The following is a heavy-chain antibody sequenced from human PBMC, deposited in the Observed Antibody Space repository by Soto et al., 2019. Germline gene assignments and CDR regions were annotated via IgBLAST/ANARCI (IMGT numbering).Heavy chain of an antibody. D-gene: IGHD6-19*01. Sequence: ASVKVSCKASGGTFSSYAISWVRQAPGQGLEWMGGIIPIFGTANYAQKFQGRVTITADKSTSTAYMELSSLRSEDTAVYYCARDGGWYGGTNYHYVMDVWGQGTSVTGSS. J-gene: IGHJ6*02. CDR1: GGTFSSYA. CDR3: ARDGGWYGGTNYHYVMDV. CDR2: IIPIFGTA. V-gene: IGHV1-69*06.